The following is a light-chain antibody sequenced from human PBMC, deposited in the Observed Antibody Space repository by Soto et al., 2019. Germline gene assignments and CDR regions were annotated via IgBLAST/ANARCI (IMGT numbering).Light chain of an antibody. Sequence: TQPAPVSGAPGQSITHSLTGHSSEVGGYNYVSWYQHHPGKAPKLIIYDVSNRPSGVSIRFSGSKSDNTASLTISGLQPEDEADYHCSSYTTSNTRQIVFGTGTKVTVL. V-gene: IGLV2-14*03. CDR3: SSYTTSNTRQIV. J-gene: IGLJ1*01. CDR1: SSEVGGYNY. CDR2: DVS.